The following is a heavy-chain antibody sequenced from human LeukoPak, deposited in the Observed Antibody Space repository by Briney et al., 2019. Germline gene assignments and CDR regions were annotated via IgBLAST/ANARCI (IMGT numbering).Heavy chain of an antibody. J-gene: IGHJ6*02. D-gene: IGHD2/OR15-2a*01. V-gene: IGHV3-30*18. CDR2: ISYDGSNK. Sequence: TGGSLRLSCAASGFTFSSYGMHWVRQAPGKGLEWVAVISYDGSNKYYADSVKGRFTISRDNPKSTLYLQMNSLRAEDTAVYYCAKDQVEYSMDVWGQGTTVTVSS. CDR1: GFTFSSYG. CDR3: AKDQVEYSMDV.